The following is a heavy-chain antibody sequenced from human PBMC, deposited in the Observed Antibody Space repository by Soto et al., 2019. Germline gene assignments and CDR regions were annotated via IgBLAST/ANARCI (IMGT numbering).Heavy chain of an antibody. CDR3: ATGARRNYDSISYYYFDY. CDR1: GGTFTSYA. CDR2: IIPFFNTA. D-gene: IGHD3-22*01. J-gene: IGHJ4*02. V-gene: IGHV1-69*01. Sequence: QVQLVQSGAEVRKPGSSVKVSCKASGGTFTSYAISWVRQAPGQGPEWMGGIIPFFNTANYAQKFQDRVTITADESTSTVYMELSSLRSEDTAVYYCATGARRNYDSISYYYFDYWGQGILVTVSS.